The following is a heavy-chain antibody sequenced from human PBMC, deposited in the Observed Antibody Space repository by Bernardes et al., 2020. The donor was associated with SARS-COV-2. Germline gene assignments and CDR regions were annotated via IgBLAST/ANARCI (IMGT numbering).Heavy chain of an antibody. J-gene: IGHJ6*02. CDR2: IYYSGST. CDR1: VGSISSYY. D-gene: IGHD3-3*01. CDR3: ARHLARITIFGVVPEGMDV. Sequence: EPLSLTFTVSVGSISSYYWSWIRPPPGKGLEWIGYIYYSGSTNYNPSLKSRVTISVDTSKNQFSLKLSSVTAADTAVYYCARHLARITIFGVVPEGMDVWGQGTTVTVSS. V-gene: IGHV4-59*08.